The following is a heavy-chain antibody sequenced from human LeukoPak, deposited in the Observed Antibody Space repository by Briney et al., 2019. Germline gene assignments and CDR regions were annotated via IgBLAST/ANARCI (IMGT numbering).Heavy chain of an antibody. D-gene: IGHD2-15*01. J-gene: IGHJ4*02. CDR2: IYPGDSDT. V-gene: IGHV5-51*01. Sequence: GESLKISCKGSGYSFTSYWIGWVRQMPGKGLEWMGIIYPGDSDTRYSPSFQGQVTISADKSISTAYLQWSSLKASDTAMYYCARGLSCCSGGSCYGYWGQGTLVTVSS. CDR3: ARGLSCCSGGSCYGY. CDR1: GYSFTSYW.